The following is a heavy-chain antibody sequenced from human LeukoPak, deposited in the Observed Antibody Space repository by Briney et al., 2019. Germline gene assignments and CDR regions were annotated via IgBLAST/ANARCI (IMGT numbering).Heavy chain of an antibody. CDR1: GGSISSYY. D-gene: IGHD6-19*01. CDR2: IYTSGST. CDR3: ARLYSSGWNYYYGMDV. Sequence: PSETLSLTCTVSGGSISSYYWSWIRQPAGKGLEWIGRIYTSGSTNYNPSLKSRVTMSVDTSKNQFSLKLSSVTAADTAVYYCARLYSSGWNYYYGMDVWGQGTTVTVSS. V-gene: IGHV4-4*07. J-gene: IGHJ6*02.